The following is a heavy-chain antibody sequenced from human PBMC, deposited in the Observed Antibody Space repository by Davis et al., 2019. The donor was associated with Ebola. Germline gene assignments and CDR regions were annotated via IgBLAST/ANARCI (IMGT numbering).Heavy chain of an antibody. V-gene: IGHV3-30-3*01. CDR2: ISYDGSNK. CDR1: GFTFSSYA. CDR3: AKDYRGAIFGVVHSD. D-gene: IGHD3-3*01. Sequence: GGSLRPSCAASGFTFSSYAMHWVRQAPGKGLEWVAVISYDGSNKYYADSVKGRFTISRDNSKNTLYLQMNSLRAEDTAVYYCAKDYRGAIFGVVHSDWGQGTMVTVSS. J-gene: IGHJ3*01.